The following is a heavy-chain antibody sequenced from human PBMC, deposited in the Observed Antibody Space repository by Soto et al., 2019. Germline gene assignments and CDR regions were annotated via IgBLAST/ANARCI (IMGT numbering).Heavy chain of an antibody. CDR1: GFTFSSYS. CDR2: ISSSSSYI. Sequence: EVQLVESGGGLVKPGGSLRLSCAASGFTFSSYSMNWVRQAPGKGLEWVSSISSSSSYIYYADSVKGRFTISRDNSKNTLYLQMNSLRAEDTAVYYCARTGKRVRKPPTYSYYGMDVWGQGTTVTVSS. J-gene: IGHJ6*02. V-gene: IGHV3-21*04. CDR3: ARTGKRVRKPPTYSYYGMDV.